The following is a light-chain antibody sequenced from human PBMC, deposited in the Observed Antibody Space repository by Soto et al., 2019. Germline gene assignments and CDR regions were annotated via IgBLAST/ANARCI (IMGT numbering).Light chain of an antibody. J-gene: IGKJ2*01. CDR3: QQYGSSPPYT. CDR1: QSVSSSY. CDR2: GAS. V-gene: IGKV3-20*01. Sequence: EIVLTQSPGTLSLSPGERATLSCRASQSVSSSYLAWYQQKPGQAPRLLIYGASSRATGIPHRFSGSGAGTAFTPIIISRVHEDYAVYYYQQYGSSPPYTFGQGTKLEIK.